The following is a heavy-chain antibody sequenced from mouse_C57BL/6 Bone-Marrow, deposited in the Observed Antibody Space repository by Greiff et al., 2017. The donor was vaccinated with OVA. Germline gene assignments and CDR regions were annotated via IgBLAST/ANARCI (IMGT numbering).Heavy chain of an antibody. D-gene: IGHD1-1*01. V-gene: IGHV3-6*01. CDR2: ISYDGSN. J-gene: IGHJ2*01. CDR1: GYSITSGYY. Sequence: DVKLQESGPGLVKPSQSPSLTCSVTGYSITSGYYWNWIRQFPGNKLEWMGYISYDGSNNYNPSLKNRISITRDTSKNQFFLKLNSVTTEDTATYYCAREYYGFDYWGQGTTLTVSS. CDR3: AREYYGFDY.